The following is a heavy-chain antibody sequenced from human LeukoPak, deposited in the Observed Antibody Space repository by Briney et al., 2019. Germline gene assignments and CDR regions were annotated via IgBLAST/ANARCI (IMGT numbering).Heavy chain of an antibody. CDR1: GFAFGSEA. D-gene: IGHD1-26*01. CDR3: AKLGATDSYSSDY. J-gene: IGHJ4*02. V-gene: IGHV3-23*01. Sequence: GGSLRLSCAVSGFAFGSEAMSWVRQSPARGLEWVASISPGGGTTYYADYVKGRFTISRDNSKNSLFVQMNSLRAEDTAVYYCAKLGATDSYSSDYWGQGTLVTVSS. CDR2: ISPGGGTT.